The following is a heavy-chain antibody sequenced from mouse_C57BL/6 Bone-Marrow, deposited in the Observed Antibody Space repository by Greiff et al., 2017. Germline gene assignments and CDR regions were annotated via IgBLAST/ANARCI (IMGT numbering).Heavy chain of an antibody. J-gene: IGHJ4*01. D-gene: IGHD2-3*01. CDR2: ISNGGGST. V-gene: IGHV5-12*01. Sequence: VQLKESGGGLVQPGGSLKLSCAASGFTFSDYYMYWVRQTPEQRLEWVAYISNGGGSTYYPDTVKGRFTISRDNAKNTLYLQMSRLKSEDTAMYYCASRGWLLEEFYYAMDYWGQGTSVTVSS. CDR3: ASRGWLLEEFYYAMDY. CDR1: GFTFSDYY.